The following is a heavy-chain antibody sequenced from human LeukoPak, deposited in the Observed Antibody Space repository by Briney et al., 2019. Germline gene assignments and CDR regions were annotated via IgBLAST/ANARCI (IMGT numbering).Heavy chain of an antibody. J-gene: IGHJ4*02. Sequence: GGSLRLSCAASGLTFSSHWMHWVRQAPGKGLEWVSVIYSGGSTYYADSVKGRFTISRDNSKNTLYLQMNSLRAEDTAVYYCARGGGISIGFDYWGQGTLVTVSS. V-gene: IGHV3-53*01. CDR1: GLTFSSHW. CDR2: IYSGGST. D-gene: IGHD3-10*01. CDR3: ARGGGISIGFDY.